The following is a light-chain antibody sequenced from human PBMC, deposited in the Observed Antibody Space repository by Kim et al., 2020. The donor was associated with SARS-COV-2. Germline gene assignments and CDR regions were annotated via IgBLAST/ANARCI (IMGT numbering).Light chain of an antibody. CDR3: QKYNGAPWT. CDR1: KGISSN. V-gene: IGKV1-27*01. J-gene: IGKJ1*01. CDR2: DAS. Sequence: AHVGERVTSTCRASKGISSNVAWYQQKPGDVPKLLIYDASALLSGVPSRCSGSGSGTDFTLTISSLQPEDVATYYCQKYNGAPWTFGQGTKVDIK.